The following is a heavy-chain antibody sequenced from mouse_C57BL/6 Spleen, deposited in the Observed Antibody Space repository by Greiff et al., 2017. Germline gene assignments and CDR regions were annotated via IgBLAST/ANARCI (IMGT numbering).Heavy chain of an antibody. Sequence: VQLQQSGAELVKPGASVKLSCTASGYTFTSYWMHWVKQRPGQGLEWIGYINPSSGYTKYNQKFKDKATLTADNSSSTAYMQLSSLTYEDSAVTYCARPYYYGRDYAMDDWGQGTSVTVSS. CDR1: GYTFTSYW. V-gene: IGHV1-7*01. J-gene: IGHJ4*01. CDR2: INPSSGYT. CDR3: ARPYYYGRDYAMDD. D-gene: IGHD1-1*01.